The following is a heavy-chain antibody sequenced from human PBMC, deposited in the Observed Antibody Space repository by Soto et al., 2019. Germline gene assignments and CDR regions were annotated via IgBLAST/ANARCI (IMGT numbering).Heavy chain of an antibody. CDR2: ISGSGGDT. V-gene: IGHV3-23*01. CDR3: AKHDFWTLYNTGLDS. D-gene: IGHD3-3*01. CDR1: GFTFTSYA. J-gene: IGHJ4*02. Sequence: GGSLRLSCSASGFTFTSYAMSWVRQAPGKGLQWVSGISGSGGDTKSADSVKGRFTISRDNFKNILYLQMNSLRAEDTAVYYCAKHDFWTLYNTGLDSWGQGTLVTVSS.